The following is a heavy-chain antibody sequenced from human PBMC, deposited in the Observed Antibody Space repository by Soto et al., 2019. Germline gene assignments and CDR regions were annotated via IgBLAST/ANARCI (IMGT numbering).Heavy chain of an antibody. J-gene: IGHJ6*02. CDR1: GLTLSTYW. Sequence: PGGSLRLSCAASGLTLSTYWMHWVRQAPGKELVWVSRINPDGSRTNYADSVKGRFTISRDDAKNTLYLQMTSLRADDTAVYYCARGGSGNSGDYFGMDVWRQGTTVTSP. V-gene: IGHV3-74*01. D-gene: IGHD1-26*01. CDR2: INPDGSRT. CDR3: ARGGSGNSGDYFGMDV.